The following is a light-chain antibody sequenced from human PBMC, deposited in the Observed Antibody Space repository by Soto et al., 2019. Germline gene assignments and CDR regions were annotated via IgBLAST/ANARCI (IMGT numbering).Light chain of an antibody. CDR2: DAS. Sequence: DIRMTQSPSSLSASVGDRVTISCQVSQDSSNSLNWYQQKPGQAPRLLIYDASNLETGVPSRFSGSGSRTDFTFTISSLQPEDIATYYCQHCDSLPFTLGQGTRLEIK. V-gene: IGKV1-33*01. CDR3: QHCDSLPFT. CDR1: QDSSNS. J-gene: IGKJ5*01.